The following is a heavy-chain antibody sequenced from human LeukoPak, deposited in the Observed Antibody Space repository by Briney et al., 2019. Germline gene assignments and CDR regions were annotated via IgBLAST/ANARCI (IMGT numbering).Heavy chain of an antibody. CDR1: VGTFSSYA. CDR3: ARDGNYSGSYPYYFDY. Sequence: GSSVKVSCKASVGTFSSYAISWVRQAPGQGLEWMGGIIPIFGTANYAQKFQGRVTITADESTSTAYMELSSLRSEDTAVYYCARDGNYSGSYPYYFDYWGQGTLVTVSS. J-gene: IGHJ4*02. D-gene: IGHD1-26*01. CDR2: IIPIFGTA. V-gene: IGHV1-69*01.